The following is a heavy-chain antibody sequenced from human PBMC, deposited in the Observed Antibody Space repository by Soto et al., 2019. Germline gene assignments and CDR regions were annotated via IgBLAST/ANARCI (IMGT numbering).Heavy chain of an antibody. D-gene: IGHD3-22*01. CDR2: IYYSGST. CDR1: GGSIGSTSYY. CDR3: ARQGGWLLPFDY. Sequence: SETLSLTCTVSGGSIGSTSYYWGWIRQPPGKGLEWIGSIYYSGSTYYNPSLKSRVTISVDTSKNQFSLKLTSVTAADTAVHYCARQGGWLLPFDYWGQGTLVTVSS. J-gene: IGHJ4*02. V-gene: IGHV4-39*01.